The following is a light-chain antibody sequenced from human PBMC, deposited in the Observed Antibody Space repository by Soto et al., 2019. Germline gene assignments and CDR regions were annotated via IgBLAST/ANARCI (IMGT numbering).Light chain of an antibody. CDR3: QHYGTSAL. V-gene: IGKV3-20*01. CDR1: QSVSDSY. Sequence: EIVLTQSPGTLSLSPGERATLSCRASQSVSDSYLAWYQQKPGQAPRLLIYASSRATGIPDRFNGSGSGTDFTLTISRLEPEDFAVYYCQHYGTSALFGPGTKVDIK. J-gene: IGKJ3*01. CDR2: AS.